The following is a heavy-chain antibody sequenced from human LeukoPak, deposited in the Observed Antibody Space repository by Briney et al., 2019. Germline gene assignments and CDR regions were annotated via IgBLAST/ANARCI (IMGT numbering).Heavy chain of an antibody. CDR3: ARGVGSGSRLRAGDY. Sequence: PGGSLRLSCEASGFTVSSNYMSWVRQAPGKGLEWVSVIYSGGSTYYADSVKGRFTISRDNSKNTLYLQMNSLRAEDTAVYYCARGVGSGSRLRAGDYWGQGTLVTVSS. V-gene: IGHV3-53*01. D-gene: IGHD1-26*01. CDR2: IYSGGST. J-gene: IGHJ4*02. CDR1: GFTVSSNY.